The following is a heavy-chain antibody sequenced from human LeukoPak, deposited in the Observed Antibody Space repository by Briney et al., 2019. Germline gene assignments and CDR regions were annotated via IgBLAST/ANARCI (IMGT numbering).Heavy chain of an antibody. CDR1: GFTFSSYD. D-gene: IGHD3-3*01. Sequence: GRSLRLSCAASGFTFSSYDMHWVRQASGKGLEWVGRITTKANRYATAYAASLKGRFTISRHDSKNTAYLQMNSLRTEDTAVYYGTTYKSGHYWGQGTLVTVSS. V-gene: IGHV3-73*01. CDR2: ITTKANRYAT. CDR3: TTYKSGHY. J-gene: IGHJ4*02.